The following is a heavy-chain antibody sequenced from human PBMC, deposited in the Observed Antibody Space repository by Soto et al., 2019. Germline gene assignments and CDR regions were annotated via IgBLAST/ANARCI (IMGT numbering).Heavy chain of an antibody. D-gene: IGHD2-15*01. V-gene: IGHV3-66*01. CDR2: IQSGGPT. CDR3: ARDDVLCDGGRCHGVPLAV. CDR1: GFTFSSKY. J-gene: IGHJ6*04. Sequence: GESLKISCAASGFTFSSKYMSWVRQAPGKGLEWVSLIQSGGPTYYADSVKGRFTISRDTSENTLHLQMDSLRAEDTAVYYCARDDVLCDGGRCHGVPLAVRGKGTTVPVSS.